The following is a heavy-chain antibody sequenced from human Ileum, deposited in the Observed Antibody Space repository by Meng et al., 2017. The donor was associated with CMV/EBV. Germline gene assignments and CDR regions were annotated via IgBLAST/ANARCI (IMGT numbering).Heavy chain of an antibody. CDR1: GLTFSKYW. CDR2: INGDGTRT. V-gene: IGHV3-74*01. Sequence: GGSLRLSCVASGLTFSKYWMHWVRQAPGKGLVWVSLINGDGTRTPYADSVKGRFTISRDNAKNTVYVQMNSLRVEDTAVYYCTTGDNYYYNYWGRGTLVTGAS. CDR3: TTGDNYYYNY. J-gene: IGHJ4*02. D-gene: IGHD3-10*01.